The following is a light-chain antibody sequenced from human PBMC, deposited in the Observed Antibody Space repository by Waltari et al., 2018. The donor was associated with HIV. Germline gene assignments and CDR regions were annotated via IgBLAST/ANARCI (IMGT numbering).Light chain of an antibody. CDR3: QQRSNWPPLT. CDR1: QSVGSY. CDR2: DAS. V-gene: IGKV3-11*01. Sequence: EIVFTQSPATLFLSPGERATLSCRASQSVGSYLAWYHQKPGQAPRLLIYDASNRATGIPARFSGSGSGTDFTLTISSLQPEDFAVYYCQQRSNWPPLTFGGGTKVGIK. J-gene: IGKJ4*01.